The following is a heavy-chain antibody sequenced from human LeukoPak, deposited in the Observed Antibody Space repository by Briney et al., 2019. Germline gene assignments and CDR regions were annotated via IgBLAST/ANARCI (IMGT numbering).Heavy chain of an antibody. CDR3: TRHIRDIVVVPAAPSVNYYYYMGV. CDR2: IRSKANSYAT. Sequence: GGSLRLSCAASGFTFSGSAMHWVRQASGKGLEWVGRIRSKANSYATAYAASVKGRFTISRDDSKNTAYLQMNSLKTEDTAVYYCTRHIRDIVVVPAAPSVNYYYYMGVWGKGTTVTVSS. D-gene: IGHD2-2*01. V-gene: IGHV3-73*01. J-gene: IGHJ6*03. CDR1: GFTFSGSA.